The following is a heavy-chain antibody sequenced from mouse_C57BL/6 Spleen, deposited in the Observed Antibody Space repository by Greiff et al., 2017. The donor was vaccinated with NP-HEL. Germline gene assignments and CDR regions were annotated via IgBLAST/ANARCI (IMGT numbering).Heavy chain of an antibody. V-gene: IGHV7-3*01. Sequence: DVMLVESGGGLVQPGGSLSLSCAASGFTFTDYYMSWVRQPPGKALEWLGFIRNKANGYKTEYSASVKGRFTISRANSQSILYLQMNALRAEDSATYYCARYKGQRDYYAMDYWGQGTSVTVSS. CDR3: ARYKGQRDYYAMDY. D-gene: IGHD3-3*01. CDR1: GFTFTDYY. CDR2: IRNKANGYKT. J-gene: IGHJ4*01.